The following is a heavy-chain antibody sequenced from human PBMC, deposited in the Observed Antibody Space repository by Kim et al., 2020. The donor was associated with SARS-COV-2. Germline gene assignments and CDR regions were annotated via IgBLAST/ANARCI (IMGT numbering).Heavy chain of an antibody. Sequence: ASVKVSCKASGYTFTSYGISWVRQAPGQGLEWMGWISAYNGNTNYAQKLQGRVTMTTDTSTSTAYMELRSLRSDDTAVYYCARARRRAYCGGDCYSSGLDYWGQGTLVTVSS. D-gene: IGHD2-21*01. J-gene: IGHJ4*02. V-gene: IGHV1-18*04. CDR1: GYTFTSYG. CDR3: ARARRRAYCGGDCYSSGLDY. CDR2: ISAYNGNT.